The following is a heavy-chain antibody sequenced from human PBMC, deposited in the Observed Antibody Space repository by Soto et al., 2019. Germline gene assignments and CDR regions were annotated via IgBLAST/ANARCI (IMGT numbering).Heavy chain of an antibody. D-gene: IGHD2-15*01. CDR3: ASAATRGWFDP. CDR1: GGTFSRYT. J-gene: IGHJ5*02. V-gene: IGHV1-69*02. CDR2: IIPILGIA. Sequence: QVQLVQSGAEVKKPGSSVKVSCKASGGTFSRYTISWVRQAPGQGLEWMGRIIPILGIANYAQKFQGRVTITADKSTSTAYMELSSLRSEDTAVYYCASAATRGWFDPWGQGTLVTVSS.